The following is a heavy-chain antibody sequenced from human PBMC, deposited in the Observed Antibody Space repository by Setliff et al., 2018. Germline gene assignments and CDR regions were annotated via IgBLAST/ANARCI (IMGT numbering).Heavy chain of an antibody. CDR3: ARDLSFSGSPNYLLY. V-gene: IGHV3-66*01. CDR2: VIQGGSG. J-gene: IGHJ4*02. CDR1: GLTFQSHA. Sequence: GGSLRLSCVASGLTFQSHAMSWGRQAPGKGLEWVAGVIQGGSGVYADSVKGRFTISRDNAKNSLYLQMNSLRAEDTAIYYCARDLSFSGSPNYLLYWGQGTLVTVSS. D-gene: IGHD1-26*01.